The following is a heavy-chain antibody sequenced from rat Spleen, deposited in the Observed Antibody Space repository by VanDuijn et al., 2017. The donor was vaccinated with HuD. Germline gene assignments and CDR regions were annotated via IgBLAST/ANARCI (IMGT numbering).Heavy chain of an antibody. D-gene: IGHD1-4*01. CDR1: GYSIISSYR. CDR2: IDSAGIT. J-gene: IGHJ2*01. Sequence: EAQLQESGPGLVKPSQSLSLTCSVTGYSIISSYRWTWIRKFPRNRLEWMGYIDSAGITNYNPSLKSRISITRDTSKNQFFLQVNSVTTEDTATYYCARSYGITPFDYWGQGVMVTVSS. V-gene: IGHV3-3*01. CDR3: ARSYGITPFDY.